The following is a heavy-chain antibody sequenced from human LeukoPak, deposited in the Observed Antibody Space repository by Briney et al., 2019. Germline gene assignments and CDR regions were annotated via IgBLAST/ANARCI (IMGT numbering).Heavy chain of an antibody. V-gene: IGHV4-39*02. J-gene: IGHJ5*02. CDR1: GGSISSSSYY. CDR3: AREQNIVVVPAAPGVRWFDP. Sequence: SETLSLTCTVSGGSISSSSYYWGWIRQPPGKGLERIGSIYYSGSTYYNPSLKSRVTISVDTSKNQFSLKLSSVTAADTAVYYCAREQNIVVVPAAPGVRWFDPWGQGTLVTVSS. CDR2: IYYSGST. D-gene: IGHD2-2*01.